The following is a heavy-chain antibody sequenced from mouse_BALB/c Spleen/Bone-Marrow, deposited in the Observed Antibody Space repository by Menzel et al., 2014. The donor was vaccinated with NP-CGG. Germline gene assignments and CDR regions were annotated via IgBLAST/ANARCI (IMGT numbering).Heavy chain of an antibody. J-gene: IGHJ4*01. Sequence: ESGPGLVKPSQSLSLTCSVTGYSITSGYYWNWIRQFPGNKLEWMGYISYDGSNNYNPSLKNRISITRDTSKNQFFLKLNSVTTEDTATYYCARRDGNYGGAMDYWGQGTSVTVSS. CDR2: ISYDGSN. CDR1: GYSITSGYY. D-gene: IGHD2-1*01. V-gene: IGHV3-6*02. CDR3: ARRDGNYGGAMDY.